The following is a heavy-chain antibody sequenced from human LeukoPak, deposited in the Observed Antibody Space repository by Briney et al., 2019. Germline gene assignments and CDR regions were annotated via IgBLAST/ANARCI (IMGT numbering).Heavy chain of an antibody. J-gene: IGHJ4*02. D-gene: IGHD4-23*01. CDR3: ARTYGGYPDY. CDR2: ISYIGNTI. Sequence: GSLRLSCAASGFTFSDFYMTWIRQAPGKGLEWVSYISYIGNTIYYADSVKGRFTISRDNAKNSLYLQMNSLRAEDTAVYYCARTYGGYPDYWGQGTLVTVSS. V-gene: IGHV3-11*01. CDR1: GFTFSDFY.